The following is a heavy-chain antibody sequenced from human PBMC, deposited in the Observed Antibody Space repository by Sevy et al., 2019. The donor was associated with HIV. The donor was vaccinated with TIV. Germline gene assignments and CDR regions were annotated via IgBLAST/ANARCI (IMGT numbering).Heavy chain of an antibody. CDR3: ARDSRSTYYYGSGRPTYYYYGMDV. CDR2: ISAYNGNT. V-gene: IGHV1-18*01. J-gene: IGHJ6*02. Sequence: ASVKVSCKASGYTFTSYGISWVRQAPGQGLEWMGWISAYNGNTNYTQKLQGRVTMITDTSTSTAYMELRSLRSDDTAVYYCARDSRSTYYYGSGRPTYYYYGMDVWGQGTTVTVSS. CDR1: GYTFTSYG. D-gene: IGHD3-10*01.